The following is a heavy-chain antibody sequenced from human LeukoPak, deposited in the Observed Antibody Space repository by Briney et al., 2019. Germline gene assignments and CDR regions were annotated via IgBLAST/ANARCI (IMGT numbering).Heavy chain of an antibody. V-gene: IGHV3-53*01. D-gene: IGHD3-9*01. Sequence: PGGSLRLSCAASGFTVSSNYMSWVRQAPGKGLEKVSVIYSASTTYYSHSVKGRFPISRHNHKNPMYLQMHSLRAKDTAVYYCASGSHFDWLSDDAFDIWGQGTMVTVSS. J-gene: IGHJ3*02. CDR3: ASGSHFDWLSDDAFDI. CDR1: GFTVSSNY. CDR2: IYSASTT.